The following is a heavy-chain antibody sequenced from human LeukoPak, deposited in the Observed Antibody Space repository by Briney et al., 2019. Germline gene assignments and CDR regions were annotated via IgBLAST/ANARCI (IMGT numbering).Heavy chain of an antibody. CDR3: ARVTVGLNWNDVSRQDTQGDVSYYYGMDV. CDR2: ISAYNGNT. CDR1: GYTFTSYG. V-gene: IGHV1-18*01. J-gene: IGHJ6*02. D-gene: IGHD1-20*01. Sequence: GASVKVSCKASGYTFTSYGISWVRQAPGQGREWMGWISAYNGNTNYAQKLQGRVTMTTDTSTSTAYMELRSLRSDDTAVYYCARVTVGLNWNDVSRQDTQGDVSYYYGMDVWGQGTTVTVSS.